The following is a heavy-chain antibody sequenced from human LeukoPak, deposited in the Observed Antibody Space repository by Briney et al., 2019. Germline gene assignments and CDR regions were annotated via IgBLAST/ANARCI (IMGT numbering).Heavy chain of an antibody. V-gene: IGHV1-2*02. CDR1: GYTFTGHY. J-gene: IGHJ4*02. CDR3: ARAGILTDTKYDY. CDR2: INLNGGDT. Sequence: VASVKVSCKASGYTFTGHYMHWVRQAPGQGLEWMGWINLNGGDTNYAQKFQGRVTMTRDTSISTAYMELTSLRSGDTAVFYCARAGILTDTKYDYWGQGTLVTVSS. D-gene: IGHD3-9*01.